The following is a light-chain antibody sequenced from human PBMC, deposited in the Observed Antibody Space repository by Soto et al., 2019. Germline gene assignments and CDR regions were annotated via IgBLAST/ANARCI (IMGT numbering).Light chain of an antibody. CDR2: DAS. J-gene: IGKJ5*01. CDR3: QQRSNWPPR. V-gene: IGKV3-11*01. Sequence: EIVLTQSPATLSLSPGERATLSCRASQSVSSYLAWYQQKPCQAPRLLIYDASNRATGIPARFSGSGSGTDFTLTISSLEPEDFAVYYCQQRSNWPPRFGQGTRLEIK. CDR1: QSVSSY.